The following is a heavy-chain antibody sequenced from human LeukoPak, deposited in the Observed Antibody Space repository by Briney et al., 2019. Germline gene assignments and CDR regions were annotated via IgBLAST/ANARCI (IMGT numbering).Heavy chain of an antibody. CDR3: AAGARGYGGNEVLFDY. D-gene: IGHD4-23*01. Sequence: ASVKVSCKASGGTFSSYAISWVRQAPGQGLEWMGRIIPILGIANYAQKFQGRVTITADKSTSTAYMELSSLRSEDTAVYYCAAGARGYGGNEVLFDYWGQGTLVTVSS. V-gene: IGHV1-69*04. CDR2: IIPILGIA. CDR1: GGTFSSYA. J-gene: IGHJ4*02.